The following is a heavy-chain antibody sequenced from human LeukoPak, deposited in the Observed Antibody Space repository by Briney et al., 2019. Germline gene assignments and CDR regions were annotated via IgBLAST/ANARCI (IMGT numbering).Heavy chain of an antibody. CDR1: GFTFSSYA. Sequence: GGSLRLSCAASGFTFSSYAMSWVRQAPGKGLEWVSSVSGSGGYTYYAGSVRGRFTISRDNSKNTLYLQMNSLRAEDTAIYYCAKDRPNYYDSSGHYYRRDGDYWGQGTLVTVSS. CDR2: VSGSGGYT. J-gene: IGHJ4*02. CDR3: AKDRPNYYDSSGHYYRRDGDY. V-gene: IGHV3-23*01. D-gene: IGHD3-22*01.